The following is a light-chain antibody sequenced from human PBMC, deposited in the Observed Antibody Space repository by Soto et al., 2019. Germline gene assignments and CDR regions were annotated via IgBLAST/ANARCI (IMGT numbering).Light chain of an antibody. CDR3: SSYAGSNNFV. Sequence: SALTQPPSASGSPGQSVTISCTGTSSDVGGYNYVSWYQQHPGKAPKLMIYGVSKRPSGVPDRFSGSKSGNTASLTVSGLQAEDEADYYCSSYAGSNNFVFGTGTKVTVL. J-gene: IGLJ1*01. V-gene: IGLV2-8*01. CDR2: GVS. CDR1: SSDVGGYNY.